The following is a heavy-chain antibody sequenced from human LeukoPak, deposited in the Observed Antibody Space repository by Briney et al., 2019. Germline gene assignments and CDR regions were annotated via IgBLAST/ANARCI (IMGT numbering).Heavy chain of an antibody. CDR1: GASISSRSYY. D-gene: IGHD6-19*01. CDR3: ARHAGAGFDY. V-gene: IGHV4-39*01. CDR2: IFYSGST. Sequence: SETLSLTCTVSGASISSRSYYWGWIRQPPGKGLEWIGSIFYSGSTYYNPSLKSRVTIYVDTSKRQFSLNLRSVTAADTAVYYCARHAGAGFDYWGQGTLVTVSS. J-gene: IGHJ4*02.